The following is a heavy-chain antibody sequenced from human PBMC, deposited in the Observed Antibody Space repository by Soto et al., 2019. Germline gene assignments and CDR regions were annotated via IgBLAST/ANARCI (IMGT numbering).Heavy chain of an antibody. CDR1: GGTFSSYA. CDR2: IIPIFGTP. D-gene: IGHD6-19*01. V-gene: IGHV1-69*06. CDR3: AERGQGGSGWYDYSDGMGV. Sequence: QVQLVQSGAEVKKPGSSVKVSCKASGGTFSSYAISWVRQAPGQGLEWMGGIIPIFGTPNNAYKFQGRVTLSAVNYTSTNNHELSSPRFEGTAVYCSAERGQGGSGWYDYSDGMGVWGQGTTDTVSS. J-gene: IGHJ6*02.